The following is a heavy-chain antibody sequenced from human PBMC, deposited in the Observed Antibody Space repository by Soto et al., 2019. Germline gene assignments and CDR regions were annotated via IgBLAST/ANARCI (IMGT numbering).Heavy chain of an antibody. V-gene: IGHV3-11*06. CDR1: GFTFSDYY. J-gene: IGHJ4*02. CDR3: ERNDSSGYLDS. D-gene: IGHD3-22*01. CDR2: ISSSATYA. Sequence: GGSLRLSCAASGFTFSDYYMSWIRQAPGKGLEWLSYISSSATYAIYADSVKGRFTLSRDNAKNSLYLQMNSLRAEDTAVYYCERNDSSGYLDSWGQGTLVTVSS.